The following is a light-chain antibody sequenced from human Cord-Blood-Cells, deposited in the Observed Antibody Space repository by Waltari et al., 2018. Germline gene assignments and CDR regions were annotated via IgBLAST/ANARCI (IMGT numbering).Light chain of an antibody. V-gene: IGKV3-15*01. CDR2: GAS. CDR3: QQYNNWPPWT. J-gene: IGKJ1*01. Sequence: EIVMTQSPATLSVSQGERATLSCRASQSVSSNLAWYQQKPGQAPRLLIYGASTRATGIPARFSGSVSGTEFTLTISSLQSEDFAVYYCQQYNNWPPWTFGQGTKVEIK. CDR1: QSVSSN.